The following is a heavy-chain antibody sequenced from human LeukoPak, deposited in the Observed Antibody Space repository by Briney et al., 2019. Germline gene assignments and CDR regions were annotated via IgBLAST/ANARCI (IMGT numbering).Heavy chain of an antibody. V-gene: IGHV3-30*18. CDR3: AKDRWLPFDY. CDR1: GFTFSSYD. CDR2: ISYVGSNR. Sequence: GRSLRLSCAASGFTFSSYDMHWVRQAPGKGLEWVAVISYVGSNRYYADSVKGRFTISRDNSKNTLYLQMNSLRAEDTAVHYCAKDRWLPFDYWGQGTLVTVSS. D-gene: IGHD6-19*01. J-gene: IGHJ4*02.